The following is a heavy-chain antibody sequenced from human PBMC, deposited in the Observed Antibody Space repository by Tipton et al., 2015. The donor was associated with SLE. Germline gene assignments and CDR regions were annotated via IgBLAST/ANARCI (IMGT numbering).Heavy chain of an antibody. CDR3: ARELQQLVAFDI. CDR1: GGSISSSSYY. V-gene: IGHV4-39*07. Sequence: TLSLTCTVSGGSISSSSYYWGWIRQPPGKGLEWIGSIYYSGSTYYNPSLKSRVTISVDTSKNQSSLKLSSVTAADTAVYYCARELQQLVAFDIWGQGTMVTVSS. D-gene: IGHD6-6*01. CDR2: IYYSGST. J-gene: IGHJ3*02.